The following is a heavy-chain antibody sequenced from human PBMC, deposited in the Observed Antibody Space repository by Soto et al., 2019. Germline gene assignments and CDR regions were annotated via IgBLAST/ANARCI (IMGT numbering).Heavy chain of an antibody. Sequence: SETLSLTCTVSGGSISSYYGSWIRQPPGKGLEWIGYIYYSGSTNYNPSLKSRVTISIDTSKNQFSLKLSSVTAADTAVYYCARPGEDGYNYWFDPWGQGTLVTVSS. CDR2: IYYSGST. D-gene: IGHD2-21*01. J-gene: IGHJ5*02. CDR3: ARPGEDGYNYWFDP. CDR1: GGSISSYY. V-gene: IGHV4-59*08.